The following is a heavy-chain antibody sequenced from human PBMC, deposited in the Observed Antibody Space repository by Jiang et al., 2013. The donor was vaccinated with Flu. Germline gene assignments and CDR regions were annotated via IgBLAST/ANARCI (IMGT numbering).Heavy chain of an antibody. D-gene: IGHD2-2*02. CDR3: ARGIVVVPAAIQGYFDY. Sequence: TFSSYAISWVRQAPGQGLEWMEGSSLSLVQQTTHRSSRGRVTITADESTSTAYMELSSLRSEDTAVYYCARGIVVVPAAIQGYFDYWGQGTLVTVSS. J-gene: IGHJ4*02. CDR2: SSLSLVQ. CDR1: TFSSYA. V-gene: IGHV1-69*01.